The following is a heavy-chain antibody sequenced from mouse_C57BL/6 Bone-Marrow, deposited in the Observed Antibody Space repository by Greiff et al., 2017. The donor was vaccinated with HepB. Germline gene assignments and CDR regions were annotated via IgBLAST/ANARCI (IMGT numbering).Heavy chain of an antibody. D-gene: IGHD1-1*01. CDR1: GFTFSDYY. CDR3: ARGPIYYYGSSYLYWYFDV. CDR2: INYDGSST. Sequence: DVHLVESEGGLVQPGSSMKLSCTASGFTFSDYYMAWVRQVPEKGLEWVANINYDGSSTYYLDSLKSRFIISRDNAKNILYLQMSSLKSEDTATYYCARGPIYYYGSSYLYWYFDVWGTGTTVTVSS. J-gene: IGHJ1*03. V-gene: IGHV5-16*01.